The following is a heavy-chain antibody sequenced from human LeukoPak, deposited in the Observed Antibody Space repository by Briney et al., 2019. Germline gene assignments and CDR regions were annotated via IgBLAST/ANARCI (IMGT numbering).Heavy chain of an antibody. CDR3: ARDLDSSGYYWAFDY. D-gene: IGHD3-22*01. J-gene: IGHJ4*02. CDR2: IWYDGSNK. V-gene: IGHV3-33*08. CDR1: GFTLSAYA. Sequence: GGSLRLSCSASGFTLSAYAMHWVRQAPGKGLEWVAVIWYDGSNKYYADSVKGRFTISRDNSKNTLYLQMNSLRAEDTAVYYCARDLDSSGYYWAFDYWGQGTLVTVSS.